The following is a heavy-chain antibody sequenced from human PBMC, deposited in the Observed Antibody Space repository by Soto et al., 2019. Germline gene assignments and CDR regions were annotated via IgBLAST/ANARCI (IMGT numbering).Heavy chain of an antibody. CDR1: GGSFRPYF. CDR2: INHSGST. D-gene: IGHD6-19*01. J-gene: IGHJ2*01. V-gene: IGHV4-34*01. CDR3: ARLASGWQYYYFDF. Sequence: QVQLQQWGAGLLKPSETLSLTCAVYGGSFRPYFWSWIRQPPGKGLEWIGEINHSGSTNYNPSLTRRATLSVDTSKNQVSLKLTSVTAADTAVYYCARLASGWQYYYFDFWGRGTLVTVSS.